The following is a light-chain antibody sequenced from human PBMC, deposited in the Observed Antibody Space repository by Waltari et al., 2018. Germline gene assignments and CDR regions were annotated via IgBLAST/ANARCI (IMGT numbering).Light chain of an antibody. CDR3: CSYAGSATPYV. J-gene: IGLJ1*01. Sequence: QSALTQPASVSGSTGQSIPISCTGTSSDVGRYNLVSWYQQHPGKAPKLMIFEVTKRPSGVSNRFSGSTSGNTASLTISGLQAEDEADYYCCSYAGSATPYVFGTGTKVTVL. CDR2: EVT. CDR1: SSDVGRYNL. V-gene: IGLV2-23*02.